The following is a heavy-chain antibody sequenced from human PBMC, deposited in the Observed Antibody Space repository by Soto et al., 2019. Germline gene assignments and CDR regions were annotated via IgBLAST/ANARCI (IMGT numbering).Heavy chain of an antibody. D-gene: IGHD1-26*01. CDR1: GFTFSSYD. CDR2: ISLSSSTI. CDR3: ARAVSGYYGMDV. J-gene: IGHJ6*02. Sequence: GRSLRLSCSGSGFTFSSYDMNWVRQAPGKGLEWVSYISLSSSTIYYADSVKGRFTISRDNAKNSLYLQMNSLRDEDTAVYYCARAVSGYYGMDVWGQGTTVTVSS. V-gene: IGHV3-48*02.